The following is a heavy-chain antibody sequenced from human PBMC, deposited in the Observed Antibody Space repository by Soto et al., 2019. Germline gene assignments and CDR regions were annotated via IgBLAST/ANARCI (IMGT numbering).Heavy chain of an antibody. Sequence: TLSLTCAVSGGSISSGGYSWSWIRQPPGKGLEWIGYIYHSGSTYYNPSLKSRVTISVDRSKNQFSLKLSSVTAADTAVYYCARGAYCGGDCYWFDPWGQGTLVTVSS. CDR2: IYHSGST. CDR3: ARGAYCGGDCYWFDP. D-gene: IGHD2-21*02. V-gene: IGHV4-30-2*01. J-gene: IGHJ5*02. CDR1: GGSISSGGYS.